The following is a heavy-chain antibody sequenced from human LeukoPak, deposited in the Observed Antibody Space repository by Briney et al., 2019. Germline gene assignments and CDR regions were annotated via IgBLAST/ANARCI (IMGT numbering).Heavy chain of an antibody. CDR2: ISAYNGNT. D-gene: IGHD6-6*01. V-gene: IGHV1-18*01. Sequence: ASVKVSCKASGYTFTSYGISWVRQAPGQGLEWMGWISAYNGNTNYAQKLQGRVTMTTDTSTSTAYMELRSLRSDDTAVYYCARESPGWSIAAPLGYWGQGTLVTVSS. CDR3: ARESPGWSIAAPLGY. CDR1: GYTFTSYG. J-gene: IGHJ4*02.